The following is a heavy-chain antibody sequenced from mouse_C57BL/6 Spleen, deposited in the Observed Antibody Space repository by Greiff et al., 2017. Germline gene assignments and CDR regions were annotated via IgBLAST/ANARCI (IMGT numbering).Heavy chain of an antibody. CDR2: INPSTGGT. D-gene: IGHD2-4*01. CDR1: GYSFTGYY. CDR3: ARRDYDGV. J-gene: IGHJ1*03. V-gene: IGHV1-42*01. Sequence: EVQLQQSGPELVKPGASVKISCKASGYSFTGYYMNWVKQSPEKSLEWIGEINPSTGGTTYNQKFKAKATLTVDKSSSTAYMQLKSLTSEDSAVYYCARRDYDGVWGTGTTVTVSS.